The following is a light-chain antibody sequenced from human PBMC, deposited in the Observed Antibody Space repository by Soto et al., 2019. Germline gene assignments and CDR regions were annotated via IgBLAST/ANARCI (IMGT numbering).Light chain of an antibody. CDR2: KAS. CDR1: QTISSW. J-gene: IGKJ4*01. V-gene: IGKV1-5*03. Sequence: DIQMTQSPSTLSGSVGDRVSITCRASQTISSWLAWYQQKPGKAPKLLIYKASTLKSGVPSRFSGSGSGTDFTLTISSLQPEDFATYYCQQSYSTPLFGGGTKVDI. CDR3: QQSYSTPL.